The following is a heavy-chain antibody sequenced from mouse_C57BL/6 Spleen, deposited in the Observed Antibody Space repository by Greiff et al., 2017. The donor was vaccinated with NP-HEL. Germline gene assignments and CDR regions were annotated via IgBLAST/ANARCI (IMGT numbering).Heavy chain of an antibody. J-gene: IGHJ4*01. Sequence: EVHLVESGGGLVKPGGSLKLSCAASGFTFSSYAMSWVRQTPEKRLEWVATISDGGSYTYYPDNVKGRFTISRDNAKNNLYLQMSHLKSEDTAMYYCARDLARYAMDYWGQGTSVTVSS. CDR2: ISDGGSYT. CDR3: ARDLARYAMDY. CDR1: GFTFSSYA. V-gene: IGHV5-4*01.